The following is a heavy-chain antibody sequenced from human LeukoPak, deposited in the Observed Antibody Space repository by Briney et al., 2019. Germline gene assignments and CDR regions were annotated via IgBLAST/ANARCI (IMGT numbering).Heavy chain of an antibody. J-gene: IGHJ4*02. V-gene: IGHV5-51*01. CDR2: IYPGDSDT. CDR3: ARRYYYGSGSLYYFDY. CDR1: GYNFTNYW. D-gene: IGHD3-10*01. Sequence: GESLKISCKGSGYNFTNYWNGWVRQMPGKGLEWMGIIYPGDSDTRYSPSFQGQVTISADKSISTAYLQWSSLKASDTAMYYCARRYYYGSGSLYYFDYWGQGTLVTVSS.